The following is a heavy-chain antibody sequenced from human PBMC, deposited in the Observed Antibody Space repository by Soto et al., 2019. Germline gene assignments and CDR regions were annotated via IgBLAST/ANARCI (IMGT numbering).Heavy chain of an antibody. V-gene: IGHV3-53*01. CDR2: IYSGGST. Sequence: GGSLRLSCAASGFTVSSNYMSWVRQAPGKGLEWVSVIYSGGSTYYADSVKGQFTISRDNSKNTLYLQMNSLRAEDTAVYYCASQNPSIAGSYYYYGMDVWGQGTTVTVSS. D-gene: IGHD6-6*01. CDR3: ASQNPSIAGSYYYYGMDV. J-gene: IGHJ6*02. CDR1: GFTVSSNY.